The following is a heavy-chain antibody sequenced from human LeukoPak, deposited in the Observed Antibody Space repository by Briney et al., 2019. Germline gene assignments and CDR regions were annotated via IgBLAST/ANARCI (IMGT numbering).Heavy chain of an antibody. CDR1: GFTFSSYG. CDR3: ATLKYSESYTVDY. V-gene: IGHV3-30*02. J-gene: IGHJ4*02. Sequence: GGSLRLSCAASGFTFSSYGIHWVRQAPGKGLEWVAFIRYDGNNEYYADSVKGRFTISRDNSKNTLYLQMNSLRAEDTAMYYCATLKYSESYTVDYWGQGTLVTVSS. D-gene: IGHD1-26*01. CDR2: IRYDGNNE.